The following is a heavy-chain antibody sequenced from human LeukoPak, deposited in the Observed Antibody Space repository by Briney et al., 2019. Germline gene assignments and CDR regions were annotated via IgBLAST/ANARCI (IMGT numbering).Heavy chain of an antibody. CDR2: IDPSDSYT. D-gene: IGHD6-6*01. J-gene: IGHJ4*02. CDR1: GYRFASYW. V-gene: IGHV5-10-1*01. CDR3: AGIASYSSSHEFDY. Sequence: GESMKFCSTAGGYRFASYWICWVRQMPGKGLEWRGRIDPSDSYTNYSPAFQGHGTISADKNISTAYLQWSNMKASDTAIYYCAGIASYSSSHEFDYWGQGTNVTVSS.